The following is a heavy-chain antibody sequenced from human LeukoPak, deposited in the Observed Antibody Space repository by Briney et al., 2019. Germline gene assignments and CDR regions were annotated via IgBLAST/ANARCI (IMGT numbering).Heavy chain of an antibody. D-gene: IGHD2-21*01. V-gene: IGHV1-18*01. J-gene: IGHJ6*03. Sequence: GASVKVSCKASGYTFTSYCISWVRQAPGQGLVWMGWISAYNGNTNYAQKLQGRVTMTTDTSTSTAYMELRSLRSEDTAVYYCSTTYGAYCGGDCKRPYYYYYMDVWGKGTTVTVSS. CDR3: STTYGAYCGGDCKRPYYYYYMDV. CDR1: GYTFTSYC. CDR2: ISAYNGNT.